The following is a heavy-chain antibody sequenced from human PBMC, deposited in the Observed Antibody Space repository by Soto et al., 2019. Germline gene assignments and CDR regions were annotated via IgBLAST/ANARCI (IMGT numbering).Heavy chain of an antibody. Sequence: GGSLRLSCAASGFTFSSYEMNWVRQAPGKGLEWVSYISSSGSTIYYADSVKGRFTISRDNAKNSLYLQMNSLRAEDTAVYYCARIPDSYYYYGMDVWGQGTTVTVSS. CDR1: GFTFSSYE. V-gene: IGHV3-48*03. CDR2: ISSSGSTI. D-gene: IGHD2-21*01. CDR3: ARIPDSYYYYGMDV. J-gene: IGHJ6*02.